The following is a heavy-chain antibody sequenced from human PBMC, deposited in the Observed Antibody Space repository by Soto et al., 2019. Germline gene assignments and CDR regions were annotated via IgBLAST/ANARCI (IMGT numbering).Heavy chain of an antibody. D-gene: IGHD3-10*01. J-gene: IGHJ4*02. CDR2: IIPIFGTP. CDR3: ARDRDDYGSGYYYTRIAF. V-gene: IGHV1-69*01. Sequence: QVQLVQSGAEVKKPGSSVKVSCKASGGIFSTYAISWLRQAPGQGLEWMGGIIPIFGTPNYAQRFQGRVTITADESTRTAYMELSRLRAEETAVYYCARDRDDYGSGYYYTRIAFWGQGTLVTVSS. CDR1: GGIFSTYA.